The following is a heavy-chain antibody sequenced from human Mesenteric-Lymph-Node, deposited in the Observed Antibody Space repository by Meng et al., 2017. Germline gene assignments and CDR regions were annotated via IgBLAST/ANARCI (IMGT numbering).Heavy chain of an antibody. CDR3: ARHYSGSYRQIDY. J-gene: IGHJ4*02. V-gene: IGHV4-34*01. CDR2: INHSGST. Sequence: QQCGAGLLKPSETLSLTCAVYGGSLSGYYWSWIRQPPGKGLEWIGEINHSGSTNYNPSLKSRVTISVDTSKNQVSLKLSSVTAADTAVYYCARHYSGSYRQIDYWGQGTLVTVSS. D-gene: IGHD1-26*01. CDR1: GGSLSGYY.